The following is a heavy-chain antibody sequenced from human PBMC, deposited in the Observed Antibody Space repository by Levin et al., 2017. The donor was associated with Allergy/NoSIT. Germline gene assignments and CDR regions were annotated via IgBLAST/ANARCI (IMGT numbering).Heavy chain of an antibody. J-gene: IGHJ4*02. Sequence: ASVKVSCKASGYTFNRYDINWVRQAPGQGLEWMGWMNPMNGNTGYAQRFQGRVTMTRDTSTATAYMQLSSLQSEDTALYYCVREMNVESTIGGPIDYWGQGTLVTVS. V-gene: IGHV1-8*01. D-gene: IGHD5/OR15-5a*01. CDR1: GYTFNRYD. CDR2: MNPMNGNT. CDR3: VREMNVESTIGGPIDY.